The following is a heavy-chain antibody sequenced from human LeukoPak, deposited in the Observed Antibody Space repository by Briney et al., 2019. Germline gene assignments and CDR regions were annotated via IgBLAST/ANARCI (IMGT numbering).Heavy chain of an antibody. J-gene: IGHJ4*02. Sequence: PSETLSLTCTVSGGSISSSHWWGWVRQPPGKGLEWVGEIHHSGSTNSNPSLKSRVTISVDKSKNPFSLRMNSVTAADTAVYYCAREFVQGSSLPYFDYWGQGTLVTVSS. CDR3: AREFVQGSSLPYFDY. V-gene: IGHV4-4*02. D-gene: IGHD1-26*01. CDR2: IHHSGST. CDR1: GGSISSSHW.